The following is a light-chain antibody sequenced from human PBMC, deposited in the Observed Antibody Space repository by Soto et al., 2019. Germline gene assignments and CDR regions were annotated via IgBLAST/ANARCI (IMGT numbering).Light chain of an antibody. CDR2: DAS. CDR3: QQRSNWPPLT. Sequence: EIVLTQSPATLSLSPGERATISCRASQSVSSYLAWYQQKPGQAPRLLIYDASNRATGIPARFSGSGSGTDVTLTISSLEPEDFAVYYCQQRSNWPPLTFGGGTKVEIK. CDR1: QSVSSY. J-gene: IGKJ4*01. V-gene: IGKV3-11*01.